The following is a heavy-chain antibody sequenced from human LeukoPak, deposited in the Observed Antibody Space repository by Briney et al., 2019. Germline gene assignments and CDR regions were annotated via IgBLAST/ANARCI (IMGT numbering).Heavy chain of an antibody. CDR1: GYTFSSYG. J-gene: IGHJ5*02. Sequence: ASVKVSCKASGYTFSSYGISWVRQAPGQGLEWMGWISAYNGNTNYAQKLQGRVTMTTDTSTSTAYMELRSLRSDDTAVYYCARVIDAYYGSGSPRFDPWGQGTLATVSS. V-gene: IGHV1-18*01. CDR2: ISAYNGNT. D-gene: IGHD3-10*01. CDR3: ARVIDAYYGSGSPRFDP.